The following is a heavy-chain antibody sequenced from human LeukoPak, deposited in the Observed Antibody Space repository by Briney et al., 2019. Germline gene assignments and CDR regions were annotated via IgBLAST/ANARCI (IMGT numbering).Heavy chain of an antibody. CDR1: GGSISSYY. Sequence: PSETLSLTCTVSGGSISSYYWSWIRQPPGKGLEWIGYIYYSGSTNYNPSLKRRVTISVDTSKNQFSLKLSSVTAADTAVYYCAREEPRGYSYGYYFDYWGQGTLVTVSS. CDR3: AREEPRGYSYGYYFDY. J-gene: IGHJ4*02. V-gene: IGHV4-59*01. CDR2: IYYSGST. D-gene: IGHD5-18*01.